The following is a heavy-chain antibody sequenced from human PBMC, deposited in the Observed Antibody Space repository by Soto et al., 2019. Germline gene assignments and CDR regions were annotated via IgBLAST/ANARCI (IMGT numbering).Heavy chain of an antibody. J-gene: IGHJ5*02. CDR2: IIPIFGTA. V-gene: IGHV1-69*01. CDR3: ARESGELQAEPNWFDP. Sequence: QVQLVQSGAEVKKPGASVKVSCKASGYTFTSYDINWVRQATGQGLEWMGGIIPIFGTANYAQKFQGRVTITADESTSTAYMELSSLRSEDTAVYYCARESGELQAEPNWFDPWGQGTLVTVSS. D-gene: IGHD1-7*01. CDR1: GYTFTSYD.